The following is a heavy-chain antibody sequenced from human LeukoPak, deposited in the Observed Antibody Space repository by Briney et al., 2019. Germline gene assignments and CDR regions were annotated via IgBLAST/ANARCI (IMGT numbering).Heavy chain of an antibody. CDR2: IYYSGST. D-gene: IGHD3-3*01. J-gene: IGHJ6*02. Sequence: SETLSLTCTVSGGSINNTNYYWGWIRQPPGKGLEWIGSIYYSGSTYYNPSLKSRVTISVDTSNNQFSLKLSFGTAADTAVYYCARHGPWSGYLTYGMDVWGQGTTVTVSS. CDR3: ARHGPWSGYLTYGMDV. V-gene: IGHV4-39*01. CDR1: GGSINNTNYY.